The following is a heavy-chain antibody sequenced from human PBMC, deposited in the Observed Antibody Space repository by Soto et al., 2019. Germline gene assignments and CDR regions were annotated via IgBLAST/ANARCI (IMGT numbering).Heavy chain of an antibody. Sequence: GASVKVSCKASGYTFTSYGISWVRQAPGQGLEWMGWISAYNGNTNYAQKLQGRVTMTTDTSTSTAYMELRSLRSDDTAVYYCARDAEGYDSSAHLHWGQGTLVTVSS. CDR1: GYTFTSYG. CDR3: ARDAEGYDSSAHLH. V-gene: IGHV1-18*01. D-gene: IGHD3-22*01. CDR2: ISAYNGNT. J-gene: IGHJ4*02.